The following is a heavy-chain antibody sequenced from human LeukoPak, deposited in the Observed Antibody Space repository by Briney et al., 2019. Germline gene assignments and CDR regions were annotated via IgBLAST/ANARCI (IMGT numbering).Heavy chain of an antibody. CDR2: VYHSGST. Sequence: SETLSLTCAVSGYSISSGYYWGWIRQPPGKGLEWIGSVYHSGSTFYNPSLKSRVTISLDTSKNQLSLKLSSVTAADTAVYYCARQGGYCIGGSCYAMAFDVWGRGTMVTVSS. CDR3: ARQGGYCIGGSCYAMAFDV. J-gene: IGHJ3*01. D-gene: IGHD2-15*01. V-gene: IGHV4-38-2*01. CDR1: GYSISSGYY.